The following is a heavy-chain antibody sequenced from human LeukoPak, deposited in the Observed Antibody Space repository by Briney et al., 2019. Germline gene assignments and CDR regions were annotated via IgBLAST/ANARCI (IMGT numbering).Heavy chain of an antibody. V-gene: IGHV4-30-2*01. CDR2: IYHSGST. CDR3: AGGYCSSTSCYDGCYYYGMDV. CDR1: GGSISSGGYS. Sequence: PSQTLSLTCAVSGGSISSGGYSWSWIRQPPGKGLEWIGYIYHSGSTYYNPSLKSRVTISVDRSKNQFSLKLSPVTAADTAVYYCAGGYCSSTSCYDGCYYYGMDVWGKGTTVTVSS. J-gene: IGHJ6*04. D-gene: IGHD2-2*01.